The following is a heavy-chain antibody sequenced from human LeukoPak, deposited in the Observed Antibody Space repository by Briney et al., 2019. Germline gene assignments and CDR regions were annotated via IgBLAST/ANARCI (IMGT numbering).Heavy chain of an antibody. D-gene: IGHD4/OR15-4a*01. CDR3: ARGLTTQGNGNWFDP. Sequence: ETLSLTCTVSGGSISSYYWSWIRQPPGKGLEWIGYIYYSGSTNYNPSLKSRVTISVDTSKNQFSLKLSSVTAADTAVYYCARGLTTQGNGNWFDPWGQGTLVTVSS. J-gene: IGHJ5*02. CDR1: GGSISSYY. CDR2: IYYSGST. V-gene: IGHV4-59*01.